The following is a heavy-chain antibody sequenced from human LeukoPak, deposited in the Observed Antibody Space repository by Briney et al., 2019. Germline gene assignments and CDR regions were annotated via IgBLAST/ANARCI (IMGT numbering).Heavy chain of an antibody. D-gene: IGHD5-18*01. CDR1: GYTFTSYA. Sequence: ASVKVSCKTSGYTFTSYAIAWVRQAPGQGLEWMGWISLYNGDTNYAQKLQGRVTMTTDTSTSTAYMELRSLRSDDTAVYYCARQVDIGMALPDYWGQGTLVTVSS. V-gene: IGHV1-18*01. CDR2: ISLYNGDT. J-gene: IGHJ4*02. CDR3: ARQVDIGMALPDY.